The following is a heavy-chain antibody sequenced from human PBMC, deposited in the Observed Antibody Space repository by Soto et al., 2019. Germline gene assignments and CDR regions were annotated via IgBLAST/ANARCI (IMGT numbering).Heavy chain of an antibody. Sequence: QVQLQQWGAGLLKPSETLSLTCAVYGGSFSGYYWTWIRQPPGTGLEWIGEINHSGSINYNPSLKSRVTISVDTSQTQFSLKLTSVTAADTAVYYCARDKITGLFDYWGQGTLVTVSS. J-gene: IGHJ4*02. CDR1: GGSFSGYY. V-gene: IGHV4-34*01. CDR3: ARDKITGLFDY. CDR2: INHSGSI. D-gene: IGHD2-8*02.